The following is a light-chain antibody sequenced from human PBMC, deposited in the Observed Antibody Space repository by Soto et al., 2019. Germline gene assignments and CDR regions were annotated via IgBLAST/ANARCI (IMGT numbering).Light chain of an antibody. V-gene: IGLV1-44*01. J-gene: IGLJ2*01. CDR2: NNN. CDR3: ASWNDSLNGVL. Sequence: QSVLTQPPSASGTPGQRVTISCSGISSNMGTYTVNWYRHLAGTAPKLLIYNNNRRPAGVPDRFSGSKSDTSASLAISGLQSEDEADYYCASWNDSLNGVLLGGGTKLTVL. CDR1: SSNMGTYT.